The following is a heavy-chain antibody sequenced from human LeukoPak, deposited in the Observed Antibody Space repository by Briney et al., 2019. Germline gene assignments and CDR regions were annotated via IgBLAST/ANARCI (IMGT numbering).Heavy chain of an antibody. Sequence: ASVKVSCKASGYTFTSYAISWVRQAPGQGLEWMGRIIPILGIANYAQKFQGRVTITADKSTSTAYMELSSLRSEDTAVYYCARNERFGELLFGGQGTLVTVSS. CDR2: IIPILGIA. V-gene: IGHV1-69*04. CDR1: GYTFTSYA. D-gene: IGHD3-10*01. CDR3: ARNERFGELLF. J-gene: IGHJ4*02.